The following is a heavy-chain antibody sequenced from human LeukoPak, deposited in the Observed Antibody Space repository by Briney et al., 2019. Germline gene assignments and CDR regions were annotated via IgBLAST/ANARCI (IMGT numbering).Heavy chain of an antibody. CDR2: INHSGST. J-gene: IGHJ5*02. D-gene: IGHD6-13*01. CDR1: GGSFSGYY. V-gene: IGHV4-34*01. Sequence: SETLSLTCAVYGGSFSGYYWSWIRQPPGEGLEWIGEINHSGSTNYNPSLKSRVTISVDTSKNQFSLKLSSVTAADTAVYYCARGGIAAAGPTAGVAWFDPWGQGTLVTVSS. CDR3: ARGGIAAAGPTAGVAWFDP.